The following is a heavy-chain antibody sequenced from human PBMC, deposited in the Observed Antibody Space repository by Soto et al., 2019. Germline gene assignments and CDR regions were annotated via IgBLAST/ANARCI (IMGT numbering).Heavy chain of an antibody. CDR1: GFTFRNYV. CDR2: ISVDGGST. J-gene: IGHJ4*02. V-gene: IGHV3-23*01. Sequence: EVQLLESGGGLVQPGGSLRLSCAASGFTFRNYVMTWVRQAPGKGLEWVSAISVDGGSTYYADSVKGRFTISRDNSKNTLYLQMNSLRVEDTAIYYCAKRKDCSSTSCWGIDYWGQGTLVTVSS. CDR3: AKRKDCSSTSCWGIDY. D-gene: IGHD2-2*01.